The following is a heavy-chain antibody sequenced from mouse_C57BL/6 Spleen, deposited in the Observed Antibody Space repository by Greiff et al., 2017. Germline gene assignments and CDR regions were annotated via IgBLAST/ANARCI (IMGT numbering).Heavy chain of an antibody. D-gene: IGHD2-4*01. CDR2: INYDGSST. J-gene: IGHJ1*03. Sequence: EVQLVESEGGLVQPGSSMKLSCTASGFTFSDYYMAWVRQVPEKGLEWVANINYDGSSTYYLDSLKSRFIISRDNAKNILYLQMSSLKSEDTATYYCAREGYDYDFLWYFDVWGTGTTVTVSS. V-gene: IGHV5-16*01. CDR3: AREGYDYDFLWYFDV. CDR1: GFTFSDYY.